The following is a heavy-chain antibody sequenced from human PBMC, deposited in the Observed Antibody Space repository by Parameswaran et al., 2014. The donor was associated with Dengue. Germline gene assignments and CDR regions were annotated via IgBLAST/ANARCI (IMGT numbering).Heavy chain of an antibody. V-gene: IGHV3-48*01. CDR2: ISSSSSTI. D-gene: IGHD3-10*01. J-gene: IGHJ4*02. CDR3: ARDALSYYYGSGSYKGVDY. Sequence: KWIRQPPGKGLEWVSYISSSSSTIYYADSVKGRFTISRDNAKNSLYLQMNSLRAEDTAVYYCARDALSYYYGSGSYKGVDYWGQGTLVTVSS.